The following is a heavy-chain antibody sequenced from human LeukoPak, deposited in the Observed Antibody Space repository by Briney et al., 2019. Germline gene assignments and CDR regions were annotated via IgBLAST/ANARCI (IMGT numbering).Heavy chain of an antibody. J-gene: IGHJ4*02. Sequence: SETLSLTCTVSGGSISSSSDYWGWIRQPPGKGLEWIANIHYSGGTNYNPSLKSRVTISVDTSKNQFSLKLSSVTAADTAVYYCARVGRWLRESGIDYWGQGTLVTVSS. CDR2: IHYSGGT. D-gene: IGHD5-12*01. CDR3: ARVGRWLRESGIDY. CDR1: GGSISSSSDY. V-gene: IGHV4-39*07.